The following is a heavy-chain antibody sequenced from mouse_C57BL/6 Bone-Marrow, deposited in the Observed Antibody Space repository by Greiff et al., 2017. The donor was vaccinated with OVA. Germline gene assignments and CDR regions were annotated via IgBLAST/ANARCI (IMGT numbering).Heavy chain of an antibody. J-gene: IGHJ2*01. CDR3: ARSIYYYGSSPYVDY. D-gene: IGHD1-1*01. CDR1: GFTFTDYY. CDR2: IRNKANGYTT. Sequence: EVKLVESGGGLVQPGGSLSLSCAASGFTFTDYYMSWVRQPPGKALEWLGFIRNKANGYTTEYSASVKGRFTITRDNSQSILYLQMKAMRAEDSATYYCARSIYYYGSSPYVDYWGQGTTLTVSS. V-gene: IGHV7-3*01.